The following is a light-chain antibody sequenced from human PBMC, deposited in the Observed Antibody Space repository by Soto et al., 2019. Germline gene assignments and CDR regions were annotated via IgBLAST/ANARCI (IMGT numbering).Light chain of an antibody. J-gene: IGKJ1*01. CDR1: QSIGNNY. V-gene: IGKV3-20*01. CDR2: DAS. CDR3: QQCAYSPRT. Sequence: EIVLTQSPDTLSLSPGGRATISCRASQSIGNNYLAWYQQKPGQAPRLLIYDASSRATGIPDRFTGSGSGADFALTISRLEPEDFAVYYCQQCAYSPRTFGQGTKVEVK.